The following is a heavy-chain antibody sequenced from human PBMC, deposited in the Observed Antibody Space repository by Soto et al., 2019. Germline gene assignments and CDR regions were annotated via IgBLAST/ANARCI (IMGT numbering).Heavy chain of an antibody. CDR3: GRAGHDRDGGGHYSFAS. CDR2: INYSGST. CDR1: GGSIGSGSYY. J-gene: IGHJ4*02. D-gene: IGHD3-10*02. Sequence: SETLSLTCTVSGGSIGSGSYYWSWIRQHPGKGLEWIGYINYSGSTFYIPSLKSRVTTSIDTSTNQFSLKLSSVTAADTAVYYCGRAGHDRDGGGHYSFASWGRGPLVT. V-gene: IGHV4-31*03.